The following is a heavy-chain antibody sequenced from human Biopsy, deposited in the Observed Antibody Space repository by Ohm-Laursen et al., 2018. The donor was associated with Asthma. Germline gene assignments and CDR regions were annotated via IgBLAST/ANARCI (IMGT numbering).Heavy chain of an antibody. Sequence: ETLSLTCPVSGGSMRSSSYYWGWIRQPPGKGLEWMGSISYTGRAYHNLSLKSRFTISFDTSKTHFSVKLTSVTAADTAVYYCARHWDWGSFFDYWGQGTPVTVSS. V-gene: IGHV4-39*01. D-gene: IGHD7-27*01. J-gene: IGHJ4*02. CDR1: GGSMRSSSYY. CDR2: ISYTGRA. CDR3: ARHWDWGSFFDY.